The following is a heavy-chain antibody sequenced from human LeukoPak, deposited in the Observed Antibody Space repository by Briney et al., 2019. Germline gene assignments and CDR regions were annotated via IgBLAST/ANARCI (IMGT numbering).Heavy chain of an antibody. CDR1: GFTFSDYY. Sequence: LPGGSLRLSCAASGFTFSDYYMSWVRQAPGKGLEWVSAISGSGGSTYYADSVKGRFTISRDNSKNTLYLQMNSLRAEDTAVYYCAKVGPPPYYYDSSGSRGKGVSEYFQHWGQGTLVTVSS. V-gene: IGHV3-23*01. CDR2: ISGSGGST. CDR3: AKVGPPPYYYDSSGSRGKGVSEYFQH. J-gene: IGHJ1*01. D-gene: IGHD3-22*01.